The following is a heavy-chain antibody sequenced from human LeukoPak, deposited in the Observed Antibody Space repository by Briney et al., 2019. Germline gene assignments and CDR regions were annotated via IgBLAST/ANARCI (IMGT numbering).Heavy chain of an antibody. D-gene: IGHD5-18*01. J-gene: IGHJ4*02. V-gene: IGHV3-48*03. CDR3: AKAGRTAMVRYYFDY. Sequence: PGGSLRLSCAASGFTFSSYEMNWIRQAPGKGLEWVSYISSSGSTIYYADSVKGRFTISRDNSKNSLYLQMNSLRAEDTALYYCAKAGRTAMVRYYFDYWGQGTLVTVSS. CDR2: ISSSGSTI. CDR1: GFTFSSYE.